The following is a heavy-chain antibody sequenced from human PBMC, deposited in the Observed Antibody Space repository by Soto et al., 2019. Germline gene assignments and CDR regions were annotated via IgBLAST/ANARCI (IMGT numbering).Heavy chain of an antibody. CDR3: AKGYYDSSGYYYDGMDV. Sequence: GGSLRLSCAASGFTFSSYAMSWVRQAPGKGLEWVSAISGSGGSTYYADSVKGRFTISRDNSKNTLYLQMNSLRAEDTAVYYCAKGYYDSSGYYYDGMDVWGQGTTVTVSS. CDR2: ISGSGGST. V-gene: IGHV3-23*01. CDR1: GFTFSSYA. J-gene: IGHJ6*02. D-gene: IGHD3-22*01.